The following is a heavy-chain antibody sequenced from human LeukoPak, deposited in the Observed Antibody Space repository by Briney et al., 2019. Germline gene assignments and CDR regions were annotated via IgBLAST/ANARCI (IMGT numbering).Heavy chain of an antibody. CDR2: IYYSGST. CDR1: GGSVSSGSYY. Sequence: PSETLSLTCTVSGGSVSSGSYYWSWIRQPPGKGLEWIGYIYYSGSTNYNPSLKSRVTISVDTSKNQLSPKLSSVTAADTAVYYCASGETRHYDILTGHFDYWGQGTLVTVSS. V-gene: IGHV4-61*01. J-gene: IGHJ4*02. D-gene: IGHD3-9*01. CDR3: ASGETRHYDILTGHFDY.